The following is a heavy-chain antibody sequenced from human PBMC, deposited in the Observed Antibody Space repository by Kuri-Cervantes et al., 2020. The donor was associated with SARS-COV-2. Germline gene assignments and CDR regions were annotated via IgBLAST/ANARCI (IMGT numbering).Heavy chain of an antibody. V-gene: IGHV4-34*01. CDR1: GGSFSGYY. CDR3: ARGPTPRSRNYYGMDV. Sequence: SQTLSLTCAVYGGSFSGYYWSWIRQPPGKGLEWIGEINHSGSTNYNPSLKSRVTISVDTSKNQFSLKLSSVTAADTAVYYCARGPTPRSRNYYGMDVWGQGTMVTVSS. J-gene: IGHJ6*02. CDR2: INHSGST.